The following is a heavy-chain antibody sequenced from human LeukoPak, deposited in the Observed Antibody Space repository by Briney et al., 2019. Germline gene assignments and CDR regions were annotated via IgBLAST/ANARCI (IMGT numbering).Heavy chain of an antibody. CDR1: GFTFSSYS. V-gene: IGHV3-21*01. CDR3: ARDDVYSGGAFDI. CDR2: ISSSSSYI. J-gene: IGHJ3*02. Sequence: GGSLRLSCAASGFTFSSYSMNWVRQAPGKGLEWVSSISSSSSYIYYADSVKGRFTISRDNAKNSLYLQMNSLRAEDTAVYYCARDDVYSGGAFDIWGQGTMVNVSS. D-gene: IGHD1-26*01.